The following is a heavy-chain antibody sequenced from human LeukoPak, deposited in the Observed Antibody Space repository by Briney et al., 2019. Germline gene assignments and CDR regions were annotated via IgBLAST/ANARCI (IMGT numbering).Heavy chain of an antibody. CDR1: GYTFSSYY. CDR3: AGSAATFDDDYVGGGPDDNPSELDY. D-gene: IGHD3-16*01. CDR2: IIPSGAST. Sequence: ASVKVSCKASGYTFSSYYIHWVRQAPGQGLEWMGVIIPSGASTTYAEKLQDRLTMTWDTSTSTVYMDLKRLRSEDTAVYYCAGSAATFDDDYVGGGPDDNPSELDYWGQGTLVIVSS. V-gene: IGHV1-46*01. J-gene: IGHJ4*02.